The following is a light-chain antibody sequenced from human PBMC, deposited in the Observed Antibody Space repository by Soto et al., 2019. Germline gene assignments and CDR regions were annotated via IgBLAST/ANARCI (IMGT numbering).Light chain of an antibody. CDR1: QSVSSSY. J-gene: IGKJ4*01. V-gene: IGKV3-20*01. CDR2: GAS. CDR3: QQYGSSPLLT. Sequence: EIVLTQSPGTLSLSPGERATLSCRASQSVSSSYFAWYQQKPGQAPRLLIYGASSRATGIPDRFSGSGSGTDFTLTISRLEPEDFAGYYCQQYGSSPLLTFGGGTKVEIK.